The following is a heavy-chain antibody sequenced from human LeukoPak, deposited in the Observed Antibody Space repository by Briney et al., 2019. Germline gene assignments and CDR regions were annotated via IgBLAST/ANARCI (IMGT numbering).Heavy chain of an antibody. V-gene: IGHV1-8*01. J-gene: IGHJ4*02. CDR2: MNPKSGKT. Sequence: LWASVTVSCKASGYPIGTYDINWVRQAPGQGLEWMGWMNPKSGKTDSARRLQGRLTMTRNTSINTAYMELSGLTSEDTAMYYCARVPWFGDLFYDYWGQGSLVIVSS. CDR3: ARVPWFGDLFYDY. D-gene: IGHD3-10*01. CDR1: GYPIGTYD.